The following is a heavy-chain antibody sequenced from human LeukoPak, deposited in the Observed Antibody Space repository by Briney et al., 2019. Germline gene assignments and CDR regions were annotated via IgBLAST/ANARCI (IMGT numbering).Heavy chain of an antibody. V-gene: IGHV3-48*03. Sequence: GESLRLSCAASGFTFSSYAMSWVRQAPGKGLEWVSYISSSGSTIYYADSVKGRFTVSRDNAKNSLYLQMNSLRAEDTAVYYCAELGITMIGGVWGKGTTVTISS. D-gene: IGHD3-10*02. CDR1: GFTFSSYA. CDR3: AELGITMIGGV. CDR2: ISSSGSTI. J-gene: IGHJ6*04.